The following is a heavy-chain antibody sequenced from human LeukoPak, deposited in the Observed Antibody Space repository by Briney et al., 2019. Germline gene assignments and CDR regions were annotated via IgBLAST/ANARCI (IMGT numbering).Heavy chain of an antibody. V-gene: IGHV1-2*02. CDR3: ARVYCSSTSCYFGAFDI. CDR1: GYTFTGYY. J-gene: IGHJ3*02. CDR2: INPNSGGT. Sequence: GASVKVSCKASGYTFTGYYMHWVRQAPGQGLEWMRWINPNSGGTNYAQKFQGRVTMTRDTSISTAYMELSRLRSDDTAVYYCARVYCSSTSCYFGAFDIWGQGTMVTVSS. D-gene: IGHD2-2*01.